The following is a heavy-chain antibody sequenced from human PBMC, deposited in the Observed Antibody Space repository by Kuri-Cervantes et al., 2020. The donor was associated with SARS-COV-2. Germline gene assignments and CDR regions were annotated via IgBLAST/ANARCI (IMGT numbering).Heavy chain of an antibody. D-gene: IGHD6-19*01. CDR1: GFTFSSYW. CDR3: AKVINSGSWFDP. CDR2: INSDGSST. J-gene: IGHJ5*02. Sequence: GESLKISCAASGFTFSSYWMHWVRQAPGKGLVWVSRINSDGSSTSYADSVKGRFTISRDNAKNTLYLQMNSLRAEDTAVYYCAKVINSGSWFDPWGQGTLVTVSS. V-gene: IGHV3-74*01.